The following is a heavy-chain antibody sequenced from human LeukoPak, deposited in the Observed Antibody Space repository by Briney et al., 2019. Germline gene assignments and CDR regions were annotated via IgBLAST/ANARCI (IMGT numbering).Heavy chain of an antibody. V-gene: IGHV3-33*06. J-gene: IGHJ4*02. CDR2: IWYDGSYK. Sequence: GGSLRLSCAASGFIFSNYGMHWVRQAGGQGLDWVAVIWYDGSYKYYADSVKGRFTISRDNSKNTLYLQMNSLRAEDTAIYYCAKVVQYTASTGTGLDYWGQGTLVTVSS. CDR3: AKVVQYTASTGTGLDY. CDR1: GFIFSNYG. D-gene: IGHD6-13*01.